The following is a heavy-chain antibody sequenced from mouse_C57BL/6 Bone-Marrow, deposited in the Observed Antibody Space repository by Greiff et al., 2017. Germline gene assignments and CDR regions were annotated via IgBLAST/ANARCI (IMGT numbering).Heavy chain of an antibody. J-gene: IGHJ3*01. CDR1: GFTFSSYA. V-gene: IGHV5-4*03. Sequence: DVKLVESGGGLVKPGGSLKLSCAASGFTFSSYAMSWVRQTPEKRLEWVATISDGGSYTYYPDNVKGRFTISRDNAKNNLYLQMSHLKSEDTAMYYCARVYPYWGQGTLVTVSA. CDR2: ISDGGSYT. CDR3: ARVYPY. D-gene: IGHD1-1*01.